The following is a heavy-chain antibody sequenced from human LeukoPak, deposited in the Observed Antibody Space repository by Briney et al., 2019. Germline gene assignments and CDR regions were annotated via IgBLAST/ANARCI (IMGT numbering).Heavy chain of an antibody. Sequence: GGSLRLACAASGFTVSSNCMSWVRQAPGKGLEWVSIIHSGGSTYYADSVKGRFTISRDNSKNTLYLQMNGLRAEDTAVYYCTRANSATIPGVDPWGQGTLVTVSS. CDR2: IHSGGST. D-gene: IGHD1-26*01. V-gene: IGHV3-53*01. CDR3: TRANSATIPGVDP. CDR1: GFTVSSNC. J-gene: IGHJ5*02.